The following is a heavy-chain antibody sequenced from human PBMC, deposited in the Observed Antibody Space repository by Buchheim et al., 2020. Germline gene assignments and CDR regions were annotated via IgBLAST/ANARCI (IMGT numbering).Heavy chain of an antibody. D-gene: IGHD6-13*01. CDR2: VHYSGST. V-gene: IGHV4-59*01. CDR3: ARAATGTRGRFDA. J-gene: IGHJ5*02. Sequence: QVQLQESGPGLVKPSETLSLICSVSGDSISSYYWSWIRQPPGKGLERIGYVHYSGSTNYNPSLTSRVTISVDTSNNQFSPKLSSVTAADTAVYYCARAATGTRGRFDAWGQGTL. CDR1: GDSISSYY.